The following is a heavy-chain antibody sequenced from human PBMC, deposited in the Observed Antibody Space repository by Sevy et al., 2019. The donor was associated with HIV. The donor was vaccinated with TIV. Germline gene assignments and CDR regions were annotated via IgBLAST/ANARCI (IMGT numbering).Heavy chain of an antibody. CDR1: GFTFSSYA. V-gene: IGHV3-23*01. CDR2: ISGSGGST. CDR3: AKLRIQLWLNDAFDI. J-gene: IGHJ3*02. D-gene: IGHD5-18*01. Sequence: GGSLRLSCAASGFTFSSYAMSWVCQAPGKGLEWVSAISGSGGSTYYADSVKGRFTISRDNSKNTLYLQMNSLRAEDTAVYYCAKLRIQLWLNDAFDIWGQGTMVTVSS.